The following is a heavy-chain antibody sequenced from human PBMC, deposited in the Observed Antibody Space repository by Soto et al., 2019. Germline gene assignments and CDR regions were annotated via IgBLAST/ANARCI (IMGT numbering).Heavy chain of an antibody. Sequence: QVQLVQSGAEVKKPGASVKVSCKASGYHFGGYAIGWVRQAPGQGLEWMGWVSAHTGDSGYAQRFQGRVTLTTETSTGTAYMELRGPRSDDTAVYYCARPSTSYGDYGWSLAYWGQGTLVTVSS. J-gene: IGHJ4*02. V-gene: IGHV1-18*01. CDR2: VSAHTGDS. CDR1: GYHFGGYA. D-gene: IGHD4-17*01. CDR3: ARPSTSYGDYGWSLAY.